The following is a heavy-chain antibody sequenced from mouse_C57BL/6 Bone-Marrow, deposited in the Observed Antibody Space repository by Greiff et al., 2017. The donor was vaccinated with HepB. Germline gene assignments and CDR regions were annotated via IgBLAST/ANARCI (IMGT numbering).Heavy chain of an antibody. J-gene: IGHJ2*01. D-gene: IGHD1-1*01. Sequence: VQLQQSGPELVKPGASVKISCKASGYTFTDYYMNWVKQSHGKSLEWIGDINPNNGGTSYNQKFKGKATLTVDKSSSTAYMELRSLTSEDSAVYYCARGIITTVVAKGAQDWGQGTTLTVSS. CDR1: GYTFTDYY. V-gene: IGHV1-26*01. CDR2: INPNNGGT. CDR3: ARGIITTVVAKGAQD.